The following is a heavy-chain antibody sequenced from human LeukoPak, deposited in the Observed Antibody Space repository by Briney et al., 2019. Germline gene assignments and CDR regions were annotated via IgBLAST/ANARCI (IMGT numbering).Heavy chain of an antibody. CDR2: ISYDGSNK. CDR1: GFTFSNYA. Sequence: PGGSLRLSCAASGFTFSNYAVHWVRQAPGKGLEWVAVISYDGSNKYYADSVKGRFTISRDNSKNTLYLQMNSLRAEDTAVYYCARRAYYGMDVWGQGTTVTVSS. CDR3: ARRAYYGMDV. V-gene: IGHV3-30-3*01. J-gene: IGHJ6*02.